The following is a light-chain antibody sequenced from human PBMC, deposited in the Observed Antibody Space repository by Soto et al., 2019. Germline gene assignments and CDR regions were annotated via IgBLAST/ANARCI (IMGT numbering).Light chain of an antibody. CDR2: DAS. CDR1: QTISSW. Sequence: DIQMTQSPSTLSGSVGDKVTITCRASQTISSWLAWYQQKPGKAPKLLIYDASSLESGVPSRFSGSESGTEFTLTISSLQPDDFATYYCQQYYSFLWTFGQGTKVDIK. CDR3: QQYYSFLWT. J-gene: IGKJ1*01. V-gene: IGKV1-5*01.